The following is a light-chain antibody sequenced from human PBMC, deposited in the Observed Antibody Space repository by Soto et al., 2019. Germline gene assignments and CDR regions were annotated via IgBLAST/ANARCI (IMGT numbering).Light chain of an antibody. J-gene: IGKJ1*01. Sequence: EIVMTQSPATLSLSPAERATLXXMASQSFSSDLAGYQQKPGQAPRLLIYGASTRATGIPARFSGSGSGTDFTLTISRLEPEDFAVYYCQQYGRSPWTFGQGTKVDI. CDR1: QSFSSD. CDR3: QQYGRSPWT. CDR2: GAS. V-gene: IGKV3-20*01.